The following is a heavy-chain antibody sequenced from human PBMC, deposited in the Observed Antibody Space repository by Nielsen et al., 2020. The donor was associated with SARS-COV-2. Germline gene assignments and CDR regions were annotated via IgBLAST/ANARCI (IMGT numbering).Heavy chain of an antibody. CDR1: GFTFSDYY. CDR2: ISSSSSYT. CDR3: ARGSSSSNWFDP. V-gene: IGHV3-11*05. J-gene: IGHJ5*02. D-gene: IGHD6-6*01. Sequence: GESLKISCAAPGFTFSDYYMSWIRQAPGKGLEWVSYISSSSSYTNYADSVKGRFTISRDNAKNSLYLQMNSLRAEDTAVYYCARGSSSSNWFDPWGQGTLVTVSS.